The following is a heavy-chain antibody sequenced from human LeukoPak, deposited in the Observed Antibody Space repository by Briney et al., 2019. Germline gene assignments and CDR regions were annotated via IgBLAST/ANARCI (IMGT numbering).Heavy chain of an antibody. CDR2: IYYSGST. D-gene: IGHD5-18*01. CDR3: ARGAAAMVTPFDY. Sequence: SETLSLTCTASGGSISSSSYYWGWIRQPPGKGVEWIGSIYYSGSTYYNPSLKSRVTISVDTSKNQFSLKLSSVTAADTAVYYCARGAAAMVTPFDYWGQGTLVTVSS. CDR1: GGSISSSSYY. V-gene: IGHV4-39*07. J-gene: IGHJ4*02.